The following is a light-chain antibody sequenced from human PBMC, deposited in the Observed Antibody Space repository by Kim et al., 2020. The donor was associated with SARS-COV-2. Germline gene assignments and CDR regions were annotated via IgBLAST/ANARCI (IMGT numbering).Light chain of an antibody. J-gene: IGLJ2*01. CDR2: GKN. V-gene: IGLV3-19*01. CDR1: SLRSYY. Sequence: ALGQAVRITCPGDSLRSYYASWYQQKPGQAPVLLIYGKNNRPAGIPDRFSGSSSGDTASLTITGAQAEDEADYYCSSRDSSGNHVVFGGGTKLTVL. CDR3: SSRDSSGNHVV.